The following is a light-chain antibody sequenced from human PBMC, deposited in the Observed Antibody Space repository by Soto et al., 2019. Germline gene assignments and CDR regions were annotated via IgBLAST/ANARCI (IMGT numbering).Light chain of an antibody. CDR1: QSVSSN. Sequence: EIVLTQSPGTLSLSPGERATLSCRSSQSVSSNLAWYQQKPGQAPRLLIYDASNRATGIPARFSGSGSGTDFTLTISGLEPEDFAVYYCQQYGDSPRTFGQGTKVDI. CDR3: QQYGDSPRT. V-gene: IGKV3-20*01. J-gene: IGKJ1*01. CDR2: DAS.